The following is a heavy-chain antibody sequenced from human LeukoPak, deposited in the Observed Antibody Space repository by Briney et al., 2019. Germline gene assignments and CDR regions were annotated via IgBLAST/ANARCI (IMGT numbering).Heavy chain of an antibody. Sequence: GGSLRPSCAASGFTFSDYVMGWVRQAPGKGLEWVSSITGSGHNTYYADSVKGRCTISRDNSKNTLYLQMNSLRAEDTALYYCAKGSHVSSGYYFDYWGQGSLVTVSA. J-gene: IGHJ4*02. CDR1: GFTFSDYV. CDR3: AKGSHVSSGYYFDY. CDR2: ITGSGHNT. V-gene: IGHV3-23*01. D-gene: IGHD3-22*01.